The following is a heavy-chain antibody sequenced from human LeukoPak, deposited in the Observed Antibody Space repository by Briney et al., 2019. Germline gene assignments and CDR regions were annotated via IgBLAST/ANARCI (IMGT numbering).Heavy chain of an antibody. CDR1: GASVSNYH. CDR2: MSDSGTT. V-gene: IGHV4-59*02. Sequence: SETLSLTCTVAGASVSNYHWTWIRQPPGKGLEWIGGMSDSGTTNYSPSLRSRVTILVDKANNQFSLRLSPVTAADTAVYYCARWFGDVGFDYWGQGTLVTVSS. D-gene: IGHD3-10*01. CDR3: ARWFGDVGFDY. J-gene: IGHJ4*02.